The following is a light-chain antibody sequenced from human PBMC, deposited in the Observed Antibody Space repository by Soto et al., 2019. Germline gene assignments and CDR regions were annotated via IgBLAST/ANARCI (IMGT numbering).Light chain of an antibody. CDR3: LQYGGLPRT. J-gene: IGKJ1*01. V-gene: IGKV3-15*01. CDR1: QRVSSN. Sequence: EIIMTQSPATLSVSPGGRATPSCRASQRVSSNLAWYQQKPGQAPRLLIYGTSTRATGIPPRFSGSGSGTEFTLTISHLEPEDFAVYYCLQYGGLPRTFGQGTKV. CDR2: GTS.